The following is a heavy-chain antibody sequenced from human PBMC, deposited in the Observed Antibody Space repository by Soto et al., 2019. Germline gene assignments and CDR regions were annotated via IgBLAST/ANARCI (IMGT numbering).Heavy chain of an antibody. CDR1: GGSIRSGGYY. Sequence: TLTFPGTVSGGSIRSGGYYWSWVRQNPSKGLEWIGNIYYSGNTYYNPSLKSRLTISVDTSKNQFSLNLSSVTAADTAVYYCARDRLMATAGTARHYFGLDVWGQGTTVIVSS. D-gene: IGHD5-18*01. CDR3: ARDRLMATAGTARHYFGLDV. CDR2: IYYSGNT. V-gene: IGHV4-31*03. J-gene: IGHJ6*02.